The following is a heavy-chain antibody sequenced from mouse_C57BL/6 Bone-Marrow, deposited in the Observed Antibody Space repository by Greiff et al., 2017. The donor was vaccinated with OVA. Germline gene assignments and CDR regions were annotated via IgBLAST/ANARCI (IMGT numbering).Heavy chain of an antibody. Sequence: EVKVVESGGGLVKPGGSLKLSCAASGFTFSDYGMHWVRQAPEKGLEWVAYISRGSSTIYYADTVKGRFTISRDNAKNTLFLQMTSLRSEDTAMYYCARSSRYFDVWGTGTTVTVSS. CDR1: GFTFSDYG. D-gene: IGHD1-1*01. J-gene: IGHJ1*03. V-gene: IGHV5-17*01. CDR3: ARSSRYFDV. CDR2: ISRGSSTI.